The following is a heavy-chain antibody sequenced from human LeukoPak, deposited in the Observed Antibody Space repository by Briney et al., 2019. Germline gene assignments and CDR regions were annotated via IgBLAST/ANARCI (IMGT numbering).Heavy chain of an antibody. CDR3: SRVINLVREGVLYFYYGMDV. V-gene: IGHV3-15*01. CDR2: IKSKTDGGTT. Sequence: GGSLRLSCAASGFTFSNAWMSWVRQAPGKGLEWVGRIKSKTDGGTTDYAAPVKGRFTISRDDSKNTLYLQMHSLKSEDTAVYYCSRVINLVREGVLYFYYGMDVWGQGTTVIVSS. J-gene: IGHJ6*02. D-gene: IGHD3-10*01. CDR1: GFTFSNAW.